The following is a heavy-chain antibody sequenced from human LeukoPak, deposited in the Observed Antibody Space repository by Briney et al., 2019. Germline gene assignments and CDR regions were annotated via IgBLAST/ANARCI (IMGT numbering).Heavy chain of an antibody. Sequence: GGSLRLSCAASGVTLSTYAMSWARQAPGKGLEWVSAISGSGGSTYYADSVKGRFTISRDNSKNTLYLQMNSLRAEDTAVYYCAKDFGSSSRIDAFDIWGQGTMVTVSS. CDR3: AKDFGSSSRIDAFDI. D-gene: IGHD6-6*01. V-gene: IGHV3-23*01. CDR1: GVTLSTYA. CDR2: ISGSGGST. J-gene: IGHJ3*02.